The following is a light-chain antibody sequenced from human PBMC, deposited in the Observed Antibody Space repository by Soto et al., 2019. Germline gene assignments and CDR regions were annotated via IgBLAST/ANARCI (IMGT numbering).Light chain of an antibody. V-gene: IGKV1-5*01. CDR2: DAS. J-gene: IGKJ1*01. Sequence: DIQMTQSPSTLSASEGDRVTITCRASQSISSWLAWYQQKPGKAPKLLIYDASSLESGVPSRFSGSGSGTEFTLTISSLQPDDFATYYCQQYNSYSLWTFGQGTKV. CDR1: QSISSW. CDR3: QQYNSYSLWT.